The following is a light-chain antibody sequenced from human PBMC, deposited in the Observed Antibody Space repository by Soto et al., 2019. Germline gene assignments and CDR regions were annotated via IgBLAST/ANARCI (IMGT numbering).Light chain of an antibody. CDR1: QSISNF. CDR3: QQSYGTPKT. Sequence: DIQMTQSPSSLSASVGDRVTINCRASQSISNFLNWYQQKPGKAPNLLIYAVSNLQNGVPSRFSGSGPGTEFTLTIASLLPEDFATYYCQQSYGTPKTFGQGTKVDI. CDR2: AVS. J-gene: IGKJ1*01. V-gene: IGKV1-39*01.